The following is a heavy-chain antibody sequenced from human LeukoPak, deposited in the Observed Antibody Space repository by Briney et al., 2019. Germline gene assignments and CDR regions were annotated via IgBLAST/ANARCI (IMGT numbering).Heavy chain of an antibody. CDR2: IKQDGSEK. V-gene: IGHV3-7*01. D-gene: IGHD4-17*01. CDR1: GFTFSSYW. CDR3: TTGSNYDGY. J-gene: IGHJ4*02. Sequence: PGGSLRLSCEASGFTFSSYWMSWVRQAPGKGLEWVANIKQDGSEKKYLDSVKGRFTISRDNAKNSMYLQMNSLRAEDTAVYYCTTGSNYDGYWGQGTLVTVSS.